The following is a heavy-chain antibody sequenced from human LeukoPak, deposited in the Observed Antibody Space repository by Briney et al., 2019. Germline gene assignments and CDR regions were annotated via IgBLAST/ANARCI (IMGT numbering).Heavy chain of an antibody. V-gene: IGHV3-23*01. J-gene: IGHJ4*02. CDR3: AKERYESNVYSLTGIDY. CDR2: ISGTGLST. D-gene: IGHD6-13*01. Sequence: GGSLRLSCAASGFNFNKYAMNWVRRAPGKGLEWVSSISGTGLSTYYVDSVRGRFTVSRDNSVNTVFLELSSLGAEDTAIYFCAKERYESNVYSLTGIDYWGRGTLVTVSS. CDR1: GFNFNKYA.